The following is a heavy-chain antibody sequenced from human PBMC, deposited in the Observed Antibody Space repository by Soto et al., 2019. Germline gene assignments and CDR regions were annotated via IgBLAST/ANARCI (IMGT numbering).Heavy chain of an antibody. Sequence: QVQLVESGGGVVQPGRSLRLSCAASGFTFSSYAMHWVRQAPGKGLEWVAVISYDGSNKYYADSVKGRFTISRDNSNNTLYLQMNSLRAEDTAVYYCARADMTTVTTFRYYYYYYGMDVWGQGTTVTVSS. CDR2: ISYDGSNK. V-gene: IGHV3-30-3*01. D-gene: IGHD4-17*01. CDR1: GFTFSSYA. CDR3: ARADMTTVTTFRYYYYYYGMDV. J-gene: IGHJ6*02.